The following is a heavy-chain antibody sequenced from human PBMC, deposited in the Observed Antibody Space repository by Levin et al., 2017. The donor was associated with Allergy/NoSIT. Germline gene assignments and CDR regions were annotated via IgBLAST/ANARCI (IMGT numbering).Heavy chain of an antibody. J-gene: IGHJ3*02. CDR3: ARDRKYYDFWSGYSGDAFDI. Sequence: ASETLSLTCTVSGGSISSYYWSWIRQPPGKGLEWIGYIYYSGSTNYNPSLKSRVTISVDTSKNQFSLKLSSVTAADTAVYYCARDRKYYDFWSGYSGDAFDIWGQGTMVTVSS. D-gene: IGHD3-3*01. CDR2: IYYSGST. V-gene: IGHV4-59*01. CDR1: GGSISSYY.